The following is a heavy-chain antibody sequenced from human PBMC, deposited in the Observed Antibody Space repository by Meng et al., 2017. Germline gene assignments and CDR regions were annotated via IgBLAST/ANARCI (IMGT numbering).Heavy chain of an antibody. CDR3: ARGGAARPPDY. D-gene: IGHD6-6*01. CDR2: ISSSGSTI. V-gene: IGHV3-11*01. Sequence: QSVESGGGLVQRGESLIPTCATSGFTLSDYYMSWIRQAPGKGLEWVSYISSSGSTIYYADYMKGRFTISRDNAKNSLYLQMNSLRAEDTAVYYCARGGAARPPDYWGQGTLVTVSS. J-gene: IGHJ4*02. CDR1: GFTLSDYY.